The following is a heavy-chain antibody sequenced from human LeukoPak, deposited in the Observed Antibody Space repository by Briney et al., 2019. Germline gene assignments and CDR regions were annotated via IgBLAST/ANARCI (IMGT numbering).Heavy chain of an antibody. J-gene: IGHJ6*03. CDR3: ARDLGQGYYYYMDV. Sequence: ASVKVSCKASGYTFTSYGISWVRQAPGQGLEWMGWISAYNGNTNYAQKLQGRVTMTTDTSTSTAYMELRSLRSDNTAVYYCARDLGQGYYYYMDVWGKGTTVTVSS. CDR1: GYTFTSYG. V-gene: IGHV1-18*01. CDR2: ISAYNGNT.